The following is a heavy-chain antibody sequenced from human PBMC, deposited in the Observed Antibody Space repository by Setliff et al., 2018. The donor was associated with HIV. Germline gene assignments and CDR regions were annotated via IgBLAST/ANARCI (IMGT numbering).Heavy chain of an antibody. CDR2: ISSNTNHI. CDR3: ATSGVYDLWSGYSYFQY. Sequence: SLKISCAASGVTLSSYSLNWVRQSPGKGLEWVSSISSNTNHIYYADSVKGRFTISRDNAENSLFLQLTSLRAEDTAVYYCATSGVYDLWSGYSYFQYWGQGTPVTVSS. J-gene: IGHJ4*02. D-gene: IGHD3-3*01. CDR1: GVTLSSYS. V-gene: IGHV3-21*01.